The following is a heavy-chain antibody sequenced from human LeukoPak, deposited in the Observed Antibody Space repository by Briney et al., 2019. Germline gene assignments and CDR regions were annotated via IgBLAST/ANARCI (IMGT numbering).Heavy chain of an antibody. J-gene: IGHJ3*02. CDR1: GCSFSTYW. D-gene: IGHD3-10*01. V-gene: IGHV5-51*01. CDR2: IYPGDSDT. CDR3: ARPHRRGPNDAFDI. Sequence: PGESLKVSCKGSGCSFSTYWIGWVRQMPGKGLEWMGIIYPGDSDTRYSPSFQGQVTISVDKSINTAYLQWSSLKASDTAIYYCARPHRRGPNDAFDIWGQGIMVTVSS.